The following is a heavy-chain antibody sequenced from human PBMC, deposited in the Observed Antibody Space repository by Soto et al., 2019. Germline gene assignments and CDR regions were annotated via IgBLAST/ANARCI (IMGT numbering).Heavy chain of an antibody. J-gene: IGHJ4*02. Sequence: SETLSLTCTLSGGSISSYYWSWIRQPPGKGLEWIGYIYYSGSTNYNPSLKSRVTISVDTSKNQFSLKLSSVTAADTAVYYCARDSDATDYWGQGTLVTVSS. CDR3: ARDSDATDY. CDR1: GGSISSYY. V-gene: IGHV4-59*01. CDR2: IYYSGST.